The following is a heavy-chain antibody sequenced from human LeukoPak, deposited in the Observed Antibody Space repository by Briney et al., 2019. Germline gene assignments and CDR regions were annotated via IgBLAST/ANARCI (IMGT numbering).Heavy chain of an antibody. J-gene: IGHJ6*02. Sequence: GGSLRLSCAASGFTFSSYSMNWVRQAPGKGLEWVSSISSSSSYIYYADSVKGRFTISRDNAKNSLYLQMNSLRAEDTAVYYCARDGFAPPSYSSGWFDQYDYYYGMDVWGQGTTVTVSS. V-gene: IGHV3-21*01. CDR1: GFTFSSYS. CDR3: ARDGFAPPSYSSGWFDQYDYYYGMDV. D-gene: IGHD6-19*01. CDR2: ISSSSSYI.